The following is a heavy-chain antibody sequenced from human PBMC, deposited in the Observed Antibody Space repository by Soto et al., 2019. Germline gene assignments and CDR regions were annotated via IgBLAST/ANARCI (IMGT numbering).Heavy chain of an antibody. CDR1: GASVSIHSAG. CDR2: TYYRSKWYY. V-gene: IGHV6-1*01. CDR3: ARGEQYSGRIFEY. D-gene: IGHD1-26*01. Sequence: PGQTFSLTCAIPGASVSIHSAGWSWLRQSPSRGLEWLGRTYYRSKWYYEYAVSVRGRITINPDTSKNQYSLQLNSVTPEDTAVYCCARGEQYSGRIFEYWGQGTLVIVS. J-gene: IGHJ4*01.